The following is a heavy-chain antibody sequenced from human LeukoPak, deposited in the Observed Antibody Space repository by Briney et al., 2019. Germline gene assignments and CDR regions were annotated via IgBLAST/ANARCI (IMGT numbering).Heavy chain of an antibody. J-gene: IGHJ4*02. CDR2: ISGSDGST. Sequence: GGSLRLSCAASGFTFRIYAMSWVRQAPGKGLEWVSTISGSDGSTNYADSVKGRFSISRDNSKNTLYLQMKSLRAEDTAVYYCAKELYGWYYDYWGQGTLVTVSS. CDR3: AKELYGWYYDY. V-gene: IGHV3-23*01. CDR1: GFTFRIYA. D-gene: IGHD6-19*01.